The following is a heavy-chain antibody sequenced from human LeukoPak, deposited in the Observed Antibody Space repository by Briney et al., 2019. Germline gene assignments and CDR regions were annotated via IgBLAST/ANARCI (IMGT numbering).Heavy chain of an antibody. D-gene: IGHD3-22*01. Sequence: PSETLSLTCTVSGGSISSYYWSWIRQPPGKGLEWIGEINHSGSTNYNPSLKSRVTISVDTSKNQFSLKLSSVTAADTAVYYCARPNYYDSSGYYSGWYFDLWGRGTLVTVSS. J-gene: IGHJ2*01. V-gene: IGHV4-34*01. CDR2: INHSGST. CDR1: GGSISSYY. CDR3: ARPNYYDSSGYYSGWYFDL.